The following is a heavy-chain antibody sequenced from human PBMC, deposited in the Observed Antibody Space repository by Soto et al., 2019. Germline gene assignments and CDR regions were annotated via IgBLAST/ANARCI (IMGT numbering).Heavy chain of an antibody. CDR1: GFSFVSYA. CDR2: ISGSDGKT. V-gene: IGHV3-23*01. Sequence: GVLRLSCAASGFSFVSYALGWVRQAPGKGLEWVSTISGSDGKTFYADSVKGRFSISRDTSQSTLYLQMNSLRADDTAMYYCARWSYLDYWGQGTRVTVSS. CDR3: ARWSYLDY. D-gene: IGHD3-3*01. J-gene: IGHJ4*02.